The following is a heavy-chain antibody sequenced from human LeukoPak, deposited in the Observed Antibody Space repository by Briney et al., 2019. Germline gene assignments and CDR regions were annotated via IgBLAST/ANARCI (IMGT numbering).Heavy chain of an antibody. V-gene: IGHV1-69*13. Sequence: SVKVSCKASGGTFSSYAISWVRQAPGQGLEWMGGIIPIFGTANYAQKFQGRVTITADESTSTAYMELSSLRSEDTAVYYCASRFVPPYCSSTSCYYYYMDVWGKGTTVTVSS. CDR1: GGTFSSYA. CDR3: ASRFVPPYCSSTSCYYYYMDV. CDR2: IIPIFGTA. J-gene: IGHJ6*03. D-gene: IGHD2-2*01.